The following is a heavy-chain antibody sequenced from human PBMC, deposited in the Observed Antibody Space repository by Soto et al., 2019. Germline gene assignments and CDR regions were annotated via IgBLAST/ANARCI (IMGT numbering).Heavy chain of an antibody. J-gene: IGHJ6*02. CDR3: ARDNWFGELELGYYYGMDV. D-gene: IGHD3-10*01. CDR2: IYHSGST. V-gene: IGHV4-38-2*02. CDR1: GYSISSGYY. Sequence: SETLSLTCAVSGYSISSGYYWGWIRQPPGKGLEWIGSIYHSGSTYYNPSLKSRVTISVDTSKNQFSLKLSSVTAADTAVYYCARDNWFGELELGYYYGMDVWGQGTTVTVSS.